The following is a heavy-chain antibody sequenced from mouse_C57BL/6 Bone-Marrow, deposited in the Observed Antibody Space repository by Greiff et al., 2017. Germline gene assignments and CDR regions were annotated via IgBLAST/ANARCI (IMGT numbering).Heavy chain of an antibody. CDR1: GYTFTSYW. CDR3: ARILYYDYDGYYFDY. J-gene: IGHJ2*01. D-gene: IGHD2-4*01. V-gene: IGHV1-69*01. Sequence: QVQLQQPGAELVMPGASVKLSCKASGYTFTSYWMHWVKQRPGQGLEWIGEIDPSDSYTNYNQKFKGKSTLTVDKSSSTAYMQLSSLTSEDSAVYYCARILYYDYDGYYFDYWGQGTTLTVSS. CDR2: IDPSDSYT.